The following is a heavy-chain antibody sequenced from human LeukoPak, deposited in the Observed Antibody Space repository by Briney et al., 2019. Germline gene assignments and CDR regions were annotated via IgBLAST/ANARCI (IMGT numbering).Heavy chain of an antibody. CDR1: GYTFTSYD. V-gene: IGHV1-8*01. J-gene: IGHJ4*02. Sequence: GASVKVSCKASGYTFTSYDINWVRQATGQGGEWMGWMNPNSGNTGYAQKFQGRVTMTRNTSISTAYMELSSLRSEDTAVYYCARAQHYYDSSGAFWGQGTLVTVSS. CDR3: ARAQHYYDSSGAF. CDR2: MNPNSGNT. D-gene: IGHD3-22*01.